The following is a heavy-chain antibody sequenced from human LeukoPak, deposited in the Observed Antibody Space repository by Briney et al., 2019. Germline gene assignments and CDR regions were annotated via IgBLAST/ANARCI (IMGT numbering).Heavy chain of an antibody. CDR1: GFTFSSYE. V-gene: IGHV3-48*03. D-gene: IGHD3-10*01. Sequence: GGSLRPSCAASGFTFSSYEMNWVRQAPGKGLEWVSYISSSGSTIYYADSVKGRFTISRDNAKNSLYLQMNSLRAEDTAVYYCARGLGSGSYSSDYWGQGTLVTVSS. CDR3: ARGLGSGSYSSDY. J-gene: IGHJ4*02. CDR2: ISSSGSTI.